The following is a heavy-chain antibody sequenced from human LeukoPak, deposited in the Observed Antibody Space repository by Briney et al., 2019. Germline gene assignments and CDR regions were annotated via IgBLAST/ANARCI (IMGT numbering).Heavy chain of an antibody. V-gene: IGHV3-73*01. CDR3: TKGDWADY. CDR1: GFTFSDSA. D-gene: IGHD3/OR15-3a*01. J-gene: IGHJ4*02. Sequence: GGSLRLSCAASGFTFSDSAMHWVRQASGKGLEWVGRIRSKANSYATAYAASVKGRFTISRDDSKNTAYLQMNSLRAEDTAVYFCTKGDWADYWGQGTLVTVSS. CDR2: IRSKANSYAT.